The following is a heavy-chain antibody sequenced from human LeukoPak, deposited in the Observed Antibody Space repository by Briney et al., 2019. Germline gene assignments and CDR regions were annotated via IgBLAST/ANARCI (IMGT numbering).Heavy chain of an antibody. Sequence: PGGSLRLSCAASGFTFSSYSMNWVRQAPGKGLEWVSSISSSSSYIYYADSVKGRFTISRDNAKNSLYLQMNSLRAEDTAVYYCARDTPIYDILTGYPDYWGQGTLVTVSS. D-gene: IGHD3-9*01. V-gene: IGHV3-21*01. CDR1: GFTFSSYS. CDR3: ARDTPIYDILTGYPDY. J-gene: IGHJ4*02. CDR2: ISSSSSYI.